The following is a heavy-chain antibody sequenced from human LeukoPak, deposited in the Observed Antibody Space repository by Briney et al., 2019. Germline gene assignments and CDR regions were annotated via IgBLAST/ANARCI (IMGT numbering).Heavy chain of an antibody. CDR3: ARRGAATDAFDI. CDR2: INWNGGST. V-gene: IGHV3-20*04. Sequence: PGGSLRLSCAASGFTFDDYGMSWVRQAPGKGLEWVSGINWNGGSTGYADSVKGRFTISRDNTKNTLYLQMNSLRAEDTAMYYCARRGAATDAFDIWGQGTMVTVSS. J-gene: IGHJ3*02. D-gene: IGHD1-26*01. CDR1: GFTFDDYG.